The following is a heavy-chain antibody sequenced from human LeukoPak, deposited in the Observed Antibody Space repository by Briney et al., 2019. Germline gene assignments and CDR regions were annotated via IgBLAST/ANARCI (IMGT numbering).Heavy chain of an antibody. V-gene: IGHV3-23*01. D-gene: IGHD2-2*01. CDR3: ASLYCSSTSCPNFDY. CDR1: GFTFSSYA. CDR2: ISGSGGST. Sequence: GGSLRLSCAASGFTFSSYAMSWVRQAPGKGLEWVSAISGSGGSTYYADSVKGRFTISGDNSKNTLYLRMNSLRAEDMAVYYCASLYCSSTSCPNFDYWGQGTLVTVSS. J-gene: IGHJ4*02.